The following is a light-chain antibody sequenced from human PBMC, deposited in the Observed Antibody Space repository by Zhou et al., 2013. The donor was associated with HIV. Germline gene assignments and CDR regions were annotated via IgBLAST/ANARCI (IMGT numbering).Light chain of an antibody. V-gene: IGKV2-28*01. J-gene: IGKJ5*01. CDR1: QSLLHSNGYNY. CDR2: LGS. Sequence: DIVMTQSPFSLPVTPGEPASISCRSSQSLLHSNGYNYLDWYLQKPGQSPQLLIYLGSNRASGVPDRFSGSGSGTDFTLKISRVEAEDVGVYYCMQALQTPLITFGQGTRLEIK. CDR3: MQALQTPLIT.